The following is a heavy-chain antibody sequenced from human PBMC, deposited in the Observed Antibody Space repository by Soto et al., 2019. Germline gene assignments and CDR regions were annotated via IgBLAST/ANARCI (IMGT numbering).Heavy chain of an antibody. D-gene: IGHD5-18*01. Sequence: ASVKVSFKASGYTFASYAISWMLQAPGQVLEWMGWISAYNGNTNYAQKLQGRVTMTTDTSTSTAYMELRSLRSDDTAVYYCASVRPPGYSYGPYDYWGQGTLVTVSS. V-gene: IGHV1-18*01. CDR1: GYTFASYA. CDR3: ASVRPPGYSYGPYDY. CDR2: ISAYNGNT. J-gene: IGHJ4*02.